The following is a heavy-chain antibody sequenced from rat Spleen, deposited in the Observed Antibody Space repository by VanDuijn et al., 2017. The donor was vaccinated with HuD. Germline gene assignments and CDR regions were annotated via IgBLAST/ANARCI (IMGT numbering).Heavy chain of an antibody. V-gene: IGHV2-43*01. J-gene: IGHJ4*01. D-gene: IGHD4-3*01. Sequence: QVQLKESGPGLVQPSQTLSLTCTVSGFSLTTHHVSWVRQPPGKSLVWMGIIWAGGGTNYNSAVKSRLSISRDTSKSQVLLKMNRLQPEDIGTYYCARHLREASGVMDAWGQGASVTVSS. CDR3: ARHLREASGVMDA. CDR1: GFSLTTHH. CDR2: IWAGGGT.